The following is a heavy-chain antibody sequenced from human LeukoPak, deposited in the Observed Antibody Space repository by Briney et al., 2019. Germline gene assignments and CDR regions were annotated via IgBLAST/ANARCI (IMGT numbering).Heavy chain of an antibody. CDR1: GYTFTNYW. Sequence: GESLKISCEASGYTFTNYWIAWVRQMPGKGLEWMGIINPGDSDTRYSPSFQGQVTISVDRSISTAFLQWSSLKASDSAMYYCARRGHIISSRDFDSWGQGSLVTVSS. V-gene: IGHV5-51*01. D-gene: IGHD2-21*01. J-gene: IGHJ4*02. CDR3: ARRGHIISSRDFDS. CDR2: INPGDSDT.